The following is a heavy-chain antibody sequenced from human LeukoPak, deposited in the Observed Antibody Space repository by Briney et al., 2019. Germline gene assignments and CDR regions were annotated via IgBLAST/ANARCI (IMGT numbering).Heavy chain of an antibody. CDR2: SRNKANSYST. J-gene: IGHJ3*02. CDR1: GFIFSDHY. CDR3: ARGFHSFDI. Sequence: GGSLRLSCAASGFIFSDHYMDWVRQAPGKGLEWVARSRNKANSYSTVYAASVQGRFTISRDESKNSLYLQMNSLITEDTAVYFCARGFHSFDIWGQGTMVTVSS. V-gene: IGHV3-72*01.